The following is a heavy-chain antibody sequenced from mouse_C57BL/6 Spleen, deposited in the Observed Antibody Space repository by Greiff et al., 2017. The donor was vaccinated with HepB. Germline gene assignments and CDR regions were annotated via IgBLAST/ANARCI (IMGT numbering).Heavy chain of an antibody. CDR2: IDPSDSYT. CDR1: GYTFTSYW. CDR3: ARSGSGGDY. Sequence: QVQLQQPGAELVMPGASVKLSCKASGYTFTSYWMHWVKQRPGQGLEWIGEIDPSDSYTNYNQKFKGKSTLTVEKSSSTAYMQLSSLTSEDSAVYYCARSGSGGDYWGQGTTLTVSS. D-gene: IGHD4-1*01. V-gene: IGHV1-69*01. J-gene: IGHJ2*01.